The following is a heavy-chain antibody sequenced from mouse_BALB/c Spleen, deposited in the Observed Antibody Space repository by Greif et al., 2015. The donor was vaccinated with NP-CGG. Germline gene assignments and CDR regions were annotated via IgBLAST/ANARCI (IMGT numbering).Heavy chain of an antibody. CDR1: GFNIKDTY. D-gene: IGHD2-4*01. CDR2: IDPANGNT. CDR3: ARVITGYWYFDV. V-gene: IGHV14-3*02. J-gene: IGHJ1*01. Sequence: EVQLQQSGAELVKPGASVKLSCTASGFNIKDTYMHWVKQRPEQGLELIGRIDPANGNTKYDPKFQGKATITADTSSNTAYLQLSSLTSEDTAVYYCARVITGYWYFDVWGAGTTVTVSS.